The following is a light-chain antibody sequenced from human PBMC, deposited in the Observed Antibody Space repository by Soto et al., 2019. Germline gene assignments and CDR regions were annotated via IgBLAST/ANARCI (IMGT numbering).Light chain of an antibody. Sequence: EIVLTQSPGTLSLSPGERATLSCRASQSVTNNYLAWYQQKPGQAPRLLIYDASGRATGIPDRFSGSGSGTYFILNISSLESAEFAVYYCQQYASSPLTFGGGTKVEIK. V-gene: IGKV3-20*01. CDR3: QQYASSPLT. CDR1: QSVTNNY. CDR2: DAS. J-gene: IGKJ4*01.